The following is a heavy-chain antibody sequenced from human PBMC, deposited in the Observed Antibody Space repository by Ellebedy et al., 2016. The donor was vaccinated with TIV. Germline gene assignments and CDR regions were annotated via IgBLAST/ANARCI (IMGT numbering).Heavy chain of an antibody. J-gene: IGHJ5*02. V-gene: IGHV3-74*01. Sequence: GGSLRLSCAASGFTFSSYWMHWVRQAPGKGLVWVSRINSDESSTSYADSVKGRFTISRDNAKNTLYLQMDSLRAEDTAVYHCARGDVDTGIGYFDPWGQGTLVTVSS. CDR3: ARGDVDTGIGYFDP. CDR2: INSDESST. CDR1: GFTFSSYW. D-gene: IGHD5-18*01.